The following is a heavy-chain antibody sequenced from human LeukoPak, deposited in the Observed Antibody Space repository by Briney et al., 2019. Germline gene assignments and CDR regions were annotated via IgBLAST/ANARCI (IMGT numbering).Heavy chain of an antibody. CDR2: ISYDGSNK. D-gene: IGHD5-18*01. Sequence: PGRSLRLSCAASGFTFDDYAMHWVRQAPGKGLEWVAVISYDGSNKYYADSVKGRFTISRDNSKNTLYLQMNSLRAEDTAVYYCAKEVNPYSYGSDAFDIWGQGTMVTVSS. CDR1: GFTFDDYA. CDR3: AKEVNPYSYGSDAFDI. V-gene: IGHV3-30*18. J-gene: IGHJ3*02.